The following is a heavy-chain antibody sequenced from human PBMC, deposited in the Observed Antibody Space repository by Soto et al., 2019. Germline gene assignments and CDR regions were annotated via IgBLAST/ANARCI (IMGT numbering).Heavy chain of an antibody. CDR3: ARYRREAVAGYTLDN. J-gene: IGHJ4*02. V-gene: IGHV4-59*01. CDR1: GGSISSNY. Sequence: SETLSLTCTVSGGSISSNYWTWIRQPPGKGLEWIGYVYNSGSTNYNPSLKSRVTISEDTSKSQFSLKVNSMTAADTAVYYCARYRREAVAGYTLDNWGQGMLVTVSS. D-gene: IGHD6-13*01. CDR2: VYNSGST.